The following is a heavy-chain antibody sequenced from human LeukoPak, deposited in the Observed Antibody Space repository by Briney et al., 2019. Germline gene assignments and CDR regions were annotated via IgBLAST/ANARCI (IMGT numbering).Heavy chain of an antibody. V-gene: IGHV1-46*01. Sequence: ASVKVSCKASGYTFISYYIHWMRQAPGQGLEWMGLIRPSGGTTLHSQKFQGRVTMTRDTSTDTVYMELSSLRSEDTAVYYCARLEGIGATMGDWGQGTLVTVSS. CDR3: ARLEGIGATMGD. CDR2: IRPSGGTT. CDR1: GYTFISYY. J-gene: IGHJ4*02. D-gene: IGHD5-12*01.